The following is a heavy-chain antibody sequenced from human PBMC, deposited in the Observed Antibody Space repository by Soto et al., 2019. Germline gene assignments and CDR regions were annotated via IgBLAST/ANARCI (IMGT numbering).Heavy chain of an antibody. Sequence: GGSLRLSCAASGFTFSSYAMSWVRQAPGKGLEWVSAISGSGGSTYYADSVKGRFTISRDNSKNTLYLQMNSLRAEDTTVYYCAKGRRGEVDAFDIWGQGTMVTVSS. J-gene: IGHJ3*02. CDR2: ISGSGGST. V-gene: IGHV3-23*01. D-gene: IGHD3-10*01. CDR1: GFTFSSYA. CDR3: AKGRRGEVDAFDI.